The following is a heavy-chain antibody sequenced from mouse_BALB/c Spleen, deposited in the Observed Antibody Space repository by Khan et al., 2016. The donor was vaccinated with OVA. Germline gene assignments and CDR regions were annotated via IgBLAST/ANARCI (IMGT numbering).Heavy chain of an antibody. CDR3: ARQPYYHYNIMDY. D-gene: IGHD2-10*01. V-gene: IGHV2-6-1*01. CDR2: IWSDGST. Sequence: VQRVESGPGLVAPSQSLSITCTISGFSLTNYGVHWVRQPPGKGLEWLVVIWSDGSTTYNSALKSRLTISKDNSKRQVFLKMNSLQTDDTGMYFCARQPYYHYNIMDYWGQGTSVTVSS. CDR1: GFSLTNYG. J-gene: IGHJ4*01.